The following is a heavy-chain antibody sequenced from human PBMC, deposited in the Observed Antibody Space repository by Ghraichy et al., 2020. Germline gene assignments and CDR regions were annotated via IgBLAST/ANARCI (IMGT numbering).Heavy chain of an antibody. D-gene: IGHD2-2*02. CDR3: ATRYCSSTSCYTPYYYYGMDV. J-gene: IGHJ6*01. Sequence: ASVKVSCKVSGYTLTELSMHWVRQAPGKGLEWMGGFDPEDGETIYAQKFQGRVTMTEDTSTDTAYMELSSLRSEDTAVYYCATRYCSSTSCYTPYYYYGMDVWGQGTTVTVSS. V-gene: IGHV1-24*01. CDR1: GYTLTELS. CDR2: FDPEDGET.